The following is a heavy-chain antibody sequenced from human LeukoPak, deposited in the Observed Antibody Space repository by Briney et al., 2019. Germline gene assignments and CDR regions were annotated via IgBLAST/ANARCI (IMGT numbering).Heavy chain of an antibody. CDR3: ARGEVLLWFGESYCLGY. CDR1: GGTFSSYA. CDR2: IIPIFGTA. Sequence: GASVKVSCKASGGTFSSYAISWVRQAPGQGLEWMGDIIPIFGTANYAQKLQGRVTITADKSTSTAYMELSSLRSEDTAVYYCARGEVLLWFGESYCLGYWGQGTLVTVSS. V-gene: IGHV1-69*06. D-gene: IGHD3-10*01. J-gene: IGHJ4*02.